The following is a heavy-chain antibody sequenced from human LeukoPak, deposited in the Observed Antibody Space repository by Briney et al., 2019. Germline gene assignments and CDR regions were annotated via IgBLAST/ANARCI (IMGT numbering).Heavy chain of an antibody. CDR3: ARGLGSSWTSSWFDP. CDR1: GGTFSSYA. CDR2: ITVYNGNT. J-gene: IGHJ5*02. Sequence: ASVKVSCKASGGTFSSYAISWVRQALGQGPEWMGWITVYNGNTIYPQKLQGRVTVTTDTSTSTAYMELRSLTSDDTAMYYCARGLGSSWTSSWFDPWGQGTLVTVSS. D-gene: IGHD6-13*01. V-gene: IGHV1-18*01.